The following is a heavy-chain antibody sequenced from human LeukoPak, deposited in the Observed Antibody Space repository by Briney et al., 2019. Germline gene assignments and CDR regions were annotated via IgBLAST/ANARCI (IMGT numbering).Heavy chain of an antibody. D-gene: IGHD4-17*01. CDR3: ARDKVTVTGNWFDS. CDR2: IYYTGST. V-gene: IGHV4-31*03. CDR1: GGSFTSGGYY. Sequence: SQTLSLTCTVSGGSFTSGGYYWSWIRQPPGKGLEWMGYIYYTGSTHYNPSLKSRISMPVDTSKRQFSLNLMSVTGADTAIYYCARDKVTVTGNWFDSWGQGTLVAVSS. J-gene: IGHJ5*01.